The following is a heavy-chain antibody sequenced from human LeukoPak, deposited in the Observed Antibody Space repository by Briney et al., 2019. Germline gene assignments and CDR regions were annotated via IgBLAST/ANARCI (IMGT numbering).Heavy chain of an antibody. CDR2: INWNGGST. V-gene: IGHV3-20*04. CDR1: GFTFSSYS. D-gene: IGHD2-2*01. J-gene: IGHJ4*02. CDR3: ARGYCSSTSCYFDY. Sequence: GESLRLSCAASGFTFSSYSMNWVRQAPGKGLEWVSGINWNGGSTGYADSVKGRFTISRDNAKNSLYLQMNSLRAEDTALYYCARGYCSSTSCYFDYWGQGTLVTVSS.